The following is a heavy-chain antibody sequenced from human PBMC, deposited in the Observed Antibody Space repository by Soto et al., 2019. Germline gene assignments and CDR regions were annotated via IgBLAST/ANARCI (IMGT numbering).Heavy chain of an antibody. CDR1: GGSISSGDYY. V-gene: IGHV4-30-4*01. Sequence: QVQLQESGPGLVKPSQTLSLTCTVSGGSISSGDYYWSWIRQPPGKGLEWLGYIYYSGSTYYNPSLKSRVTISVDTSKNQFSLKLSSVTAADTDVYYCARGRGYGSGSYYDYGMDVWGQGTTVTVSS. CDR3: ARGRGYGSGSYYDYGMDV. D-gene: IGHD3-10*01. J-gene: IGHJ6*02. CDR2: IYYSGST.